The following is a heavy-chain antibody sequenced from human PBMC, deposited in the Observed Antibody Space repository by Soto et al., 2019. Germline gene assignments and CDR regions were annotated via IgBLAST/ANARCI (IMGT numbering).Heavy chain of an antibody. CDR1: KFSFSNYA. J-gene: IGHJ6*02. V-gene: IGHV3-30-3*01. CDR2: ISFDGSHK. D-gene: IGHD5-18*01. CDR3: ARDRICALDTVMGSFYFYRMAL. Sequence: HPSGSLRLSCAASKFSFSNYAMHWVRQAPGKGLEWVAVISFDGSHKHYAESVKGRFTISRDNSKNTLYLQMNSLRADDTAFYYCARDRICALDTVMGSFYFYRMALWGPRTTV.